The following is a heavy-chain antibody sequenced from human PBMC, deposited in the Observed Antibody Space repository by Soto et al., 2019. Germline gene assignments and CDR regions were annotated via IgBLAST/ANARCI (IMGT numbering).Heavy chain of an antibody. Sequence: PSETLSLTCGVSGNSISSGYYWGWIRQPPGKGLEWIVTIYHSGSTYYNPFLKSRVTISVDTTKNKFSLKLNSVTGADKAVYYCARALYCSGGSCSPLRGMDVWGLGTKVTVSS. CDR1: GNSISSGYY. CDR3: ARALYCSGGSCSPLRGMDV. V-gene: IGHV4-38-2*01. D-gene: IGHD2-15*01. CDR2: IYHSGST. J-gene: IGHJ6*02.